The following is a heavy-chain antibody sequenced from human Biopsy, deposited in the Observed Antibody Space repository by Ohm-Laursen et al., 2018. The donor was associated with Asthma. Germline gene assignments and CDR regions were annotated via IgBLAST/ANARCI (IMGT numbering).Heavy chain of an antibody. V-gene: IGHV3-30-3*01. D-gene: IGHD3-9*01. J-gene: IGHJ5*02. CDR2: ISYDGSNK. Sequence: SLRLSCTASGFTFSTYAMHWVRQAPGKGLEWVAVISYDGSNKYYTDSVKGRFTISRDNSKNTLYLQMNSLRAEDTAVYYCAKAERYFDWYWFDPWGQGTLVTVSS. CDR3: AKAERYFDWYWFDP. CDR1: GFTFSTYA.